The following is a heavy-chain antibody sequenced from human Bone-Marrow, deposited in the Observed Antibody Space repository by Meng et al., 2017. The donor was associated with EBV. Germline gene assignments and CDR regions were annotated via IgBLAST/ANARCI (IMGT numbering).Heavy chain of an antibody. Sequence: QVQPVQSGAEVNKPGSSGKVSCKASGYTFTSYAMHWVLQAPGQRLEWMGWINAGNGNTKYSQKFQGRVTITRDTSASTAYVQLSSLRSEDTAVYYCARLDSSGLDYWGQGTLVTVSS. CDR2: INAGNGNT. CDR1: GYTFTSYA. V-gene: IGHV1-3*01. CDR3: ARLDSSGLDY. J-gene: IGHJ4*02. D-gene: IGHD3-22*01.